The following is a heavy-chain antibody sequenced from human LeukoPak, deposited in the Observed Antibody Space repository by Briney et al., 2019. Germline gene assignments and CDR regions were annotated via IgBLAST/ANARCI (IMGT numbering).Heavy chain of an antibody. CDR3: ARESVNDY. D-gene: IGHD5/OR15-5a*01. Sequence: CSGYSWRWIPHPQEKGLEWIGEINHSGSTNYNPSLKSRVTISVDTSKNQFSLKLSSVTAADTAVYYCARESVNDYWGQGTLVTVSS. CDR1: CSGYS. V-gene: IGHV4-34*01. J-gene: IGHJ4*02. CDR2: INHSGST.